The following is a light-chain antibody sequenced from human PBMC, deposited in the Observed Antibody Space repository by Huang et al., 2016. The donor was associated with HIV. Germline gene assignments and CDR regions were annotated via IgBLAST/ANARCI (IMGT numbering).Light chain of an antibody. J-gene: IGKJ1*01. CDR1: QSIRSY. V-gene: IGKV3-11*01. CDR3: QQRSNWPPEGT. CDR2: DAS. Sequence: EIVLTQSPATLSLSPGERATLSCRASQSIRSYLAWYQQKPGQAPRLLIYDASNRAMGVPAKFSGSGSGTDFTLTISSLEPEDFAVYYCQQRSNWPPEGTFGQGTKVEIK.